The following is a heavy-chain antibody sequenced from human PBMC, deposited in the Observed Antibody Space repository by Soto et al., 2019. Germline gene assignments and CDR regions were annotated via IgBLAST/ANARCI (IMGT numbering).Heavy chain of an antibody. CDR3: AGTYYYDSSGYYRLDY. D-gene: IGHD3-22*01. Sequence: ASVQVSCKASGYTFTSYGISWVRQAPGQGLEWMGWISAYNGNTNYAQKLQGRVTMTTDTSTSTAYMELRSLRSDDTAVYYCAGTYYYDSSGYYRLDYWGQGTLVTVSS. CDR1: GYTFTSYG. J-gene: IGHJ4*02. CDR2: ISAYNGNT. V-gene: IGHV1-18*01.